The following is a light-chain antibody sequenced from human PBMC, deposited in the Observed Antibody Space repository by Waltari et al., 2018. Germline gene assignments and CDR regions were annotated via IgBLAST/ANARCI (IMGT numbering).Light chain of an antibody. J-gene: IGLJ2*01. V-gene: IGLV1-47*01. CDR3: AAWDDALSGLV. CDR1: RSNVGSNY. Sequence: QSVLIQPPSASGTPGQTVTISCSGGRSNVGSNYVLWYQHVPGAAPKVIIYRNDQRSVGVPERLDASKRGTSGSLAISGLRSEDEADYYCAAWDDALSGLVFGGGTKLTVL. CDR2: RND.